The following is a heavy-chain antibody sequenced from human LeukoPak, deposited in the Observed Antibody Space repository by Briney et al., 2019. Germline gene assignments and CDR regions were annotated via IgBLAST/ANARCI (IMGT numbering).Heavy chain of an antibody. CDR1: GSTFSSYS. CDR3: ARDGYCSSTSCYLGYYYYGVDV. Sequence: GGSLRLSCAASGSTFSSYSMNWVRQAPGKGLEWVSSISSSSSYIYYADSVKGRFTISRDNAKNSLYLQMNSLRAEDTAVYYCARDGYCSSTSCYLGYYYYGVDVWGQGTTVTVSS. CDR2: ISSSSSYI. J-gene: IGHJ6*02. V-gene: IGHV3-21*01. D-gene: IGHD2-2*03.